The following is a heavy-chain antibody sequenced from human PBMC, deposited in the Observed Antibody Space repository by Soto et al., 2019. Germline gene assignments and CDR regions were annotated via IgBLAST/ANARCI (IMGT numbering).Heavy chain of an antibody. J-gene: IGHJ4*02. D-gene: IGHD3-3*01. V-gene: IGHV1-18*01. CDR2: ISAYNGNT. CDR1: GYTFTSYG. Sequence: ASVKVSCKASGYTFTSYGISWVRQAPGQGLEWMGWISAYNGNTNYAQKNQGRVTITRDTSTSTAYMEMSSLRSEDTAVYYCARTTEPITIFGVVGYWGQG. CDR3: ARTTEPITIFGVVGY.